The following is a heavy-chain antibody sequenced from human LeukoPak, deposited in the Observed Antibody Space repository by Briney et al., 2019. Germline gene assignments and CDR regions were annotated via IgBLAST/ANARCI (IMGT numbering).Heavy chain of an antibody. Sequence: SETLSLTCTVSGGSISSSSYYWGWIRQPPGKGLEWIGSIYYSGSTYYNPSLKSRVTISVDTSKNQFSLKLSSVTAADTAVYYCTRGDYGGNPDFDYWGQGTLVTVS. CDR1: GGSISSSSYY. D-gene: IGHD4-23*01. J-gene: IGHJ4*02. V-gene: IGHV4-39*07. CDR2: IYYSGST. CDR3: TRGDYGGNPDFDY.